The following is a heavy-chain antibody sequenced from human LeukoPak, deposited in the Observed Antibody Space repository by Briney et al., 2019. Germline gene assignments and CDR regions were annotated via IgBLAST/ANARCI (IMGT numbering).Heavy chain of an antibody. J-gene: IGHJ4*02. CDR1: GVSISSYY. CDR2: IYYSGST. V-gene: IGHV4-59*01. CDR3: ARGRLLYYFDY. Sequence: SETLSLTCTVSGVSISSYYWSWIRQPPGKGLEWIGYIYYSGSTNYNPSLKSRVTISVDTSKNQFSLKLSSVTAADTAVYYCARGRLLYYFDYWGQGTLVTVSS.